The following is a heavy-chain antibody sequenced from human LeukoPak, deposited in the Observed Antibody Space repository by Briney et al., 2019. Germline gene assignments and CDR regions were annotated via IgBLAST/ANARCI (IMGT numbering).Heavy chain of an antibody. Sequence: HSGTSLRLSCAASGFTFSGYGMHWVRQAPGKGLEWVAVIWSGGSSKYYGDSVKGRFTISRDDFKNTLYLQVNGLRAEDTAVYYCAKDFVPAAPYAMDVWGQGTTVTVSS. V-gene: IGHV3-33*06. J-gene: IGHJ6*02. D-gene: IGHD6-13*01. CDR1: GFTFSGYG. CDR3: AKDFVPAAPYAMDV. CDR2: IWSGGSSK.